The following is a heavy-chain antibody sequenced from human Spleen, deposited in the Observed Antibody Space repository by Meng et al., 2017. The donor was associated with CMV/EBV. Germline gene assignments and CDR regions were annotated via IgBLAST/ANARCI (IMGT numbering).Heavy chain of an antibody. Sequence: SCKDSGNTLSGFYLHWVRLAPGQGPEWMGWINFNSDVTNYAQKFQGRVTLTTDTSIRTAYMELSSLRSDDTAVYFCARAPGSRMSLDYWGQGTLVTVSS. CDR3: ARAPGSRMSLDY. J-gene: IGHJ4*02. CDR2: INFNSDVT. D-gene: IGHD6-13*01. V-gene: IGHV1-2*02. CDR1: GNTLSGFY.